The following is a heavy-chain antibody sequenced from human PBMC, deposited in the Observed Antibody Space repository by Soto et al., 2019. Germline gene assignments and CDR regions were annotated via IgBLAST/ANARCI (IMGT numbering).Heavy chain of an antibody. V-gene: IGHV3-23*01. J-gene: IGHJ4*02. Sequence: PGGSLRLSCAASGFTFSSYAMSWVRQAPGEGLEWVSAISGSGGSTYYADSVKGRFTISRDNSKNTLYLQMNSLRAEDTAVYYCAKLIVVVPAATYYYGSTGYWGQGTLVTVSS. D-gene: IGHD2-2*01. CDR1: GFTFSSYA. CDR3: AKLIVVVPAATYYYGSTGY. CDR2: ISGSGGST.